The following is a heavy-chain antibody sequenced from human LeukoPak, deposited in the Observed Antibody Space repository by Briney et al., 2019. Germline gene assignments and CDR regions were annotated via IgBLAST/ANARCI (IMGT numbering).Heavy chain of an antibody. Sequence: SVKVSCKASGGIFSSYAISWVRQAPGQGLEWMGAIIPIFGTPNYAQKFQGRVTITADKSTYTAYMELRSLRSDDTAVYYCARTTHRGADAFDFWGQGTMVTVSS. D-gene: IGHD3-10*01. J-gene: IGHJ3*01. CDR3: ARTTHRGADAFDF. CDR2: IIPIFGTP. CDR1: GGIFSSYA. V-gene: IGHV1-69*06.